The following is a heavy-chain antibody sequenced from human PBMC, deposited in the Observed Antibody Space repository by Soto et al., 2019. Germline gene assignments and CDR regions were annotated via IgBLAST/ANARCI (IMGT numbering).Heavy chain of an antibody. V-gene: IGHV3-30*18. D-gene: IGHD1-26*01. J-gene: IGHJ6*04. CDR2: ISYDGSNK. Sequence: GGSLRPSCAASGFTFSSYGMHWVRQAPGKGPEWVAVISYDGSNKYYADSVKGRFTISRDNSKNTLYLQMNSLRAEDTAVYYCAKDLWEAHYYGMDVWGEGTPVTVYS. CDR3: AKDLWEAHYYGMDV. CDR1: GFTFSSYG.